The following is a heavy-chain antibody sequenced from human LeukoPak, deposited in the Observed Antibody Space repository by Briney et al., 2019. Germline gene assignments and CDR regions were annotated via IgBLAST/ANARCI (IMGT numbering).Heavy chain of an antibody. CDR1: GFSFSDFY. Sequence: GGSLRLSCAASGFSFSDFYISWIRQAPGMGLEWISYIGTRSNPIYYADSVKGRFTISRDDAKNSLYLQMNSLRDEDTSVYFCAREARGSGRDFDYWGQGILVTVSS. V-gene: IGHV3-11*01. D-gene: IGHD1-26*01. CDR2: IGTRSNPI. J-gene: IGHJ4*02. CDR3: AREARGSGRDFDY.